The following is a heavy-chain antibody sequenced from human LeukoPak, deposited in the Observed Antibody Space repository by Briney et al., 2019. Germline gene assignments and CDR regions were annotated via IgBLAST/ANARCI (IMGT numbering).Heavy chain of an antibody. CDR3: ARVRHSELPVVPAADAFDI. J-gene: IGHJ3*02. Sequence: SETLSLTCAVSGGSISSGGYYWSWIRQPPGKGLEWIGEINHSGSTNYNPSLKSRVTISVDTSKNQFSLKLSSVTAADTAVYYCARVRHSELPVVPAADAFDIWGQGTMVTVSS. CDR1: GGSISSGGYY. D-gene: IGHD2-2*01. V-gene: IGHV4-61*08. CDR2: INHSGST.